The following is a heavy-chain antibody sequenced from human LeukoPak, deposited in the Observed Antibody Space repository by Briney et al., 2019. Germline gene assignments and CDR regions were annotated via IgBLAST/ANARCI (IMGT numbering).Heavy chain of an antibody. D-gene: IGHD3-22*01. Sequence: PSESPSLTCTLSAASTTSGNFYWAWIRQPPGKGLEWIGITFHSANPHYSPSLKSRFTISVDTSNNPFSLALTPVTAADTAVYSCARLPRQNYDSSGSSDLWGQGNLVTVSS. CDR2: TFHSANP. V-gene: IGHV4-39*02. CDR1: AASTTSGNFY. CDR3: ARLPRQNYDSSGSSDL. J-gene: IGHJ5*02.